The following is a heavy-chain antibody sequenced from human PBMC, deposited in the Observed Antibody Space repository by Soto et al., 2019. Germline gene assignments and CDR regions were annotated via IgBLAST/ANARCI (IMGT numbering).Heavy chain of an antibody. CDR3: AKVVGATWGLNYFDY. D-gene: IGHD1-26*01. Sequence: PGGSLRLSCAASGFTFSSYAISLVRQAPGKGLEWVSAISGSGGSTYYADFVKGRFTISRDNSKNTLYLQMNSLRAEDTAVYYCAKVVGATWGLNYFDYWGQGTLVTVYS. CDR2: ISGSGGST. V-gene: IGHV3-23*01. CDR1: GFTFSSYA. J-gene: IGHJ4*02.